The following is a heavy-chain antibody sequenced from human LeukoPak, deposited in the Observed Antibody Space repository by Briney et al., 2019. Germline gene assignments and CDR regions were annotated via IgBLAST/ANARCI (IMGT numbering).Heavy chain of an antibody. CDR3: ASYPYYYGSGSSEWFDP. V-gene: IGHV1-2*02. J-gene: IGHJ5*02. CDR2: INPNSGGT. Sequence: GASVKVSCKVSGYTFTSYYMHWVRQAPGQGLEWMGWINPNSGGTNYAQKFQGRVTMTRDTSISTAYMELSRLRSDDTAVYYCASYPYYYGSGSSEWFDPWGQGTLVTVSS. CDR1: GYTFTSYY. D-gene: IGHD3-10*01.